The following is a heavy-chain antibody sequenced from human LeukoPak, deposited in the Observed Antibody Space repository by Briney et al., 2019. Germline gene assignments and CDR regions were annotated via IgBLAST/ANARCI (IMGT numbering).Heavy chain of an antibody. CDR2: IYYSGTT. D-gene: IGHD3-10*01. CDR1: GGSICPLY. CDR3: ERGGVAAKYYFDY. J-gene: IGHJ4*02. V-gene: IGHV4-59*11. Sequence: SETLSLTCTLPGGSICPLYWSCIRQPPAKELEFIGYIYYSGTTNYNPSLKSRVTLSVDTYKNQFSLTLGCVTAADTVVYYCERGGVAAKYYFDYWGQGTMVSVS.